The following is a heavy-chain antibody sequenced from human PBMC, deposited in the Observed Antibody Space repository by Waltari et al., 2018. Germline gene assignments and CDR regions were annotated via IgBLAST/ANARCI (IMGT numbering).Heavy chain of an antibody. D-gene: IGHD3-3*01. Sequence: EMQLLDSGGDLTQPVGCLRLSCEPSGLTFCRFAITRSPRLPGRGLGGVRAISVSGTTYYADPVKGRFTLSRDNSKNTLQLQMNSLRPEDSAVYFCTRGDFWTGSYTDAYAMDVWGHGTTVTVSS. CDR1: GLTFCRFA. CDR3: TRGDFWTGSYTDAYAMDV. V-gene: IGHV3-23*01. CDR2: ISVSGTT. J-gene: IGHJ6*02.